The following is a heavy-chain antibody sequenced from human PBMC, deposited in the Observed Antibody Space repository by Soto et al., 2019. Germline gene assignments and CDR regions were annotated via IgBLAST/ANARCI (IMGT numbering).Heavy chain of an antibody. V-gene: IGHV3-74*01. CDR3: VREGGVLRFLEWLPAYAMDV. Sequence: PGGSLRLSCAASRFTFSNYWMHWVRQAPGKGLVWVSRISGDGSSKGYADSVKGRFTISRDNAKNTLYLQMNSLRGEDTAVYYCVREGGVLRFLEWLPAYAMDVWGQGTTVTVSS. CDR2: ISGDGSSK. J-gene: IGHJ6*02. D-gene: IGHD3-3*01. CDR1: RFTFSNYW.